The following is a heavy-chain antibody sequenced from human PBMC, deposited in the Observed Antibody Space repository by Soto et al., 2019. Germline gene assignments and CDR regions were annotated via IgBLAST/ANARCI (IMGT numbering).Heavy chain of an antibody. CDR3: ARETSYGQSATIVGEF. V-gene: IGHV3-48*03. J-gene: IGHJ4*02. CDR1: GFRFNEYE. Sequence: EVQLVESGGGLVHPGGSLRLSCVGSGFRFNEYEINWVRQAPGKGLEWISYINRGGSLIYYAASVKGRFTISRDNYKDSVYLQMNSLRADDTALYYCARETSYGQSATIVGEFWGQGTLVTVS. CDR2: INRGGSLI. D-gene: IGHD3-10*01.